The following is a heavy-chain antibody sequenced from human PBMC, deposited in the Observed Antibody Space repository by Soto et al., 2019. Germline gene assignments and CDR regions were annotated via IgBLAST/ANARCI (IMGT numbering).Heavy chain of an antibody. J-gene: IGHJ6*02. CDR3: AKGSWNSSGWDGGGMDV. CDR2: ISYDGSNK. Sequence: QVQLVESGGGVVQPGRSLRLSCAASGFTFSSYGMHWVRQAPGKGLEWVAVISYDGSNKYYADSVKGRFNISREYSKNTLYLQMNSVRAEDTAVYYCAKGSWNSSGWDGGGMDVWGQGTTVTVSS. D-gene: IGHD6-19*01. CDR1: GFTFSSYG. V-gene: IGHV3-30*18.